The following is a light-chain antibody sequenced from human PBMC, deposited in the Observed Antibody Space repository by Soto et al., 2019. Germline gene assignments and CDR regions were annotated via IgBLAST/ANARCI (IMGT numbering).Light chain of an antibody. V-gene: IGLV2-11*01. CDR2: DVS. CDR1: SSDVGRYNY. Sequence: QSVLAQPRSVSGSHGQSVTVSCTGTSSDVGRYNYVSWYQHHPGKAPKLMIYDVSARPSGVPDRFSGSKSGNTASLTISRLQADDEADPYCCSYAGTYIEVFGSRTKGTGL. CDR3: CSYAGTYIEV. J-gene: IGLJ1*01.